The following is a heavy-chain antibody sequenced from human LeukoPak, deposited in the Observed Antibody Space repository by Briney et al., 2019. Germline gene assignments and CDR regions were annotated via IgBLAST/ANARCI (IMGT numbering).Heavy chain of an antibody. D-gene: IGHD1-26*01. CDR2: IDPKNGDT. Sequence: ASVKVSCKASGYTFTGYFMHWVRQAPGQGLEWMGWIDPKNGDTNYAQNFQGRVTMTRDTSILTVYMEVSSLRSDDTAVYYCAKGRLSGSYNRFESWGQGTLVTVSS. V-gene: IGHV1-2*02. CDR1: GYTFTGYF. J-gene: IGHJ5*01. CDR3: AKGRLSGSYNRFES.